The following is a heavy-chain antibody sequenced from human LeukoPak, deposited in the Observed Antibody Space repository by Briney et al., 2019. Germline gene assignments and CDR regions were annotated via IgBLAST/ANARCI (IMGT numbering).Heavy chain of an antibody. CDR3: AVTMVRGVESDY. V-gene: IGHV1-46*01. D-gene: IGHD3-10*01. Sequence: ASVKVSCKASGYTFTSYYMHWVRQAPGQGLEWMGIINPSGGSTSYAQKFQGRVTMTRDTSISTAYMELSRLRSDDTAVYYCAVTMVRGVESDYWGQGTLVTVSS. CDR2: INPSGGST. J-gene: IGHJ4*02. CDR1: GYTFTSYY.